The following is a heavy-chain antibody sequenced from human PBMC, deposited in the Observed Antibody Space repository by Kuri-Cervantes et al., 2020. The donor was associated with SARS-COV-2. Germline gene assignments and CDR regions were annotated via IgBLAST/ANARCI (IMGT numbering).Heavy chain of an antibody. V-gene: IGHV3-30-3*01. CDR2: ISYDGSNK. D-gene: IGHD4/OR15-4a*01. J-gene: IGHJ4*02. CDR3: AKDGAGAHDF. Sequence: GESLKISCAASGFTFSSYAMHWVRQAPGKGLEWVAVISYDGSNKYYADSVKGRFTISRDNSKNTLYLQMRSPRPEDTAMYYCAKDGAGAHDFWGQGTLVTVSS. CDR1: GFTFSSYA.